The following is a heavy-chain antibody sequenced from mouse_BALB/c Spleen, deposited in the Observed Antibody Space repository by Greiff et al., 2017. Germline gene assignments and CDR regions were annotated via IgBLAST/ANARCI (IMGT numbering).Heavy chain of an antibody. V-gene: IGHV2-4-1*01. D-gene: IGHD2-14*01. J-gene: IGHJ4*01. Sequence: VLLVESGPGLVQPSQSLSITCTVSGFSLTSYGVHWVRQSPGKGLEWLGVIWSGGSTAYNAAFISRLSISKDNSKSQVFLKMNSLQTDDTAMYYCAREIYRDDVSDAMDYWGQGTSVTVSS. CDR3: AREIYRDDVSDAMDY. CDR1: GFSLTSYG. CDR2: IWSGGST.